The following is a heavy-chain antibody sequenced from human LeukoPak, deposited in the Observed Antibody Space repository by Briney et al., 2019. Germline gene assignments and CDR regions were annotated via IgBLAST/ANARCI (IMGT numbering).Heavy chain of an antibody. V-gene: IGHV4-39*01. CDR1: GGSISSSSYH. CDR3: ARRRLRPEAFDI. D-gene: IGHD4-17*01. J-gene: IGHJ3*02. CDR2: IYYSGST. Sequence: PSETLSLTCTVSGGSISSSSYHWGWIRQPPGKGLEGIGNIYYSGSTYYNPSLKSRVTISVDTSKNQFSLKLSSVTAAGTAIYYCARRRLRPEAFDIWGQGTMVTVSS.